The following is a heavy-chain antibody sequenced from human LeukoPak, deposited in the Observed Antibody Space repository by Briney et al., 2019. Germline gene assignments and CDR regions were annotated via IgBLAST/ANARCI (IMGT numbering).Heavy chain of an antibody. J-gene: IGHJ4*02. Sequence: NPGGSLRLSCAASGFPFDDKDMHWVRHAPGKGLEWVAGISRNSDSTVYEDSVKGRFTISRDNAKNSLYLQMNSLRADYMALYYCVKDIGSGSYRYGGYFDYWGQGTLVTVSS. CDR2: ISRNSDST. V-gene: IGHV3-9*03. CDR3: VKDIGSGSYRYGGYFDY. D-gene: IGHD1-26*01. CDR1: GFPFDDKD.